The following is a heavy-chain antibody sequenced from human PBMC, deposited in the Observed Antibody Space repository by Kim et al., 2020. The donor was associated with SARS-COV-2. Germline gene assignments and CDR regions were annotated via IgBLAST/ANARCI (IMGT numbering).Heavy chain of an antibody. J-gene: IGHJ4*02. CDR2: SK. Sequence: SKHCAETVKHRSTISRDNTKNTLYLQMKSLRAEDTAVYYCASSGLGEGWRWGQGTLVTVSS. CDR3: ASSGLGEGWR. D-gene: IGHD3-16*01. V-gene: IGHV3-74*01.